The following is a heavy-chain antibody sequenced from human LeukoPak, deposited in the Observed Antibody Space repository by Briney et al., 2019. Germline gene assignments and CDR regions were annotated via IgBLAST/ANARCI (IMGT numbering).Heavy chain of an antibody. CDR3: AREKRYSYAQVDY. V-gene: IGHV3-21*01. CDR1: GFTFSSYS. D-gene: IGHD5-18*01. Sequence: GGSLRLSCAASGFTFSSYSMNWVRRAPGKGLEWVSSISSSSSYIYYADSVKGRFTISRDNAKNSLYLQMNSLRAEDTAVYYCAREKRYSYAQVDYWGQGTLVTVSS. CDR2: ISSSSSYI. J-gene: IGHJ4*02.